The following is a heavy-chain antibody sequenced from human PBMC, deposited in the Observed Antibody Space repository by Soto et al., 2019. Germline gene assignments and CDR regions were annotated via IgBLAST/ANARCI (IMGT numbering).Heavy chain of an antibody. V-gene: IGHV1-69*12. Sequence: QVQLVQSGAEVKKPGSSVKVSCKASGGTFSSYAISWVRQAPGQGLEWMGGIIPIFGTANYAQKFQGRVTITAVESTSTAYMELSSLRSEDTAVYYCAGTVDTAMVTEKYFDYWGQGTLVTVSS. CDR3: AGTVDTAMVTEKYFDY. CDR1: GGTFSSYA. CDR2: IIPIFGTA. D-gene: IGHD5-18*01. J-gene: IGHJ4*02.